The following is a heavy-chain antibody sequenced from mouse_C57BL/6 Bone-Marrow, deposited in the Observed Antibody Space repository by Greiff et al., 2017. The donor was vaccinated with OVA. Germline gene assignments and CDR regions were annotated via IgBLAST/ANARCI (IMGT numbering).Heavy chain of an antibody. D-gene: IGHD2-5*01. CDR1: GYTFTSYW. CDR2: LHPNSGST. J-gene: IGHJ2*01. V-gene: IGHV1-64*01. CDR3: ATQAYYSNWGNY. Sequence: QVQLQQPGAELVKPGASVKLSCKASGYTFTSYWLHWVKQRPGQGLEWIGMLHPNSGSTTYNEKFKSKATLTVDKSSSTAYMQLSSLTSEDSAVYDCATQAYYSNWGNYWGQGTTLTVSA.